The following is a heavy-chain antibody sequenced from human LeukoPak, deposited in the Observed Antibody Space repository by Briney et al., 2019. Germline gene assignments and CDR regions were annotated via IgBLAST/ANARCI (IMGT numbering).Heavy chain of an antibody. CDR1: GFTFSSYA. D-gene: IGHD1-20*01. CDR3: AKDDNWNLFDY. J-gene: IGHJ4*02. V-gene: IGHV3-30*02. Sequence: GGSLRLSCAASGFTFSSYAMHWVRQAPGKGLEWVAFIRYDGSNKYYADSVKGRFTISRDNSKNTLYLQMNSLRAEDTAVYYCAKDDNWNLFDYWGQGTLVTVSS. CDR2: IRYDGSNK.